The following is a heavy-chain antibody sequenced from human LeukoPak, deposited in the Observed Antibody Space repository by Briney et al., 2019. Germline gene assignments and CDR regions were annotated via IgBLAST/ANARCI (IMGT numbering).Heavy chain of an antibody. Sequence: GGSLRLSCAASGFTFGSYWMSWVRQAPGKGLEWVANIKHDGGEKYYVDSVKGRFTISRDNAKNSLYLQMNSLRAEDTAVYYCARDPYYDISRWGQGTLVTVSS. CDR1: GFTFGSYW. CDR3: ARDPYYDISR. J-gene: IGHJ4*02. V-gene: IGHV3-7*01. D-gene: IGHD3-9*01. CDR2: IKHDGGEK.